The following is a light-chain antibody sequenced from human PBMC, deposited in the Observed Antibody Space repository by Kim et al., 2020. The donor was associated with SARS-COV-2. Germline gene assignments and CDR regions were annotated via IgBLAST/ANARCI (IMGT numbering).Light chain of an antibody. CDR1: SGSIASNY. Sequence: LTQPHSVSESPGKTVTISCTRSSGSIASNYVQWYQQRPGSAPTTVIYEDNQRPSGVPDRFSGSIDSSSNSASLTISGLKTEDEADYYCQSYDRSNWVCGGGTQLTVL. CDR2: EDN. V-gene: IGLV6-57*04. CDR3: QSYDRSNWV. J-gene: IGLJ3*02.